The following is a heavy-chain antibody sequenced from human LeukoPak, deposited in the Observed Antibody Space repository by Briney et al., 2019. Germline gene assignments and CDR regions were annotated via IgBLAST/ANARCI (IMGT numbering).Heavy chain of an antibody. Sequence: SGGSLRLSCAASGFTFDDYAMHWVRQAPGKGLEWVSGISWNSGSIGYADSVKGRFTISRDNSKNTLYLQMNSLRAEDTAVYYCARVLWGAHDYWGQGSLVTVSS. D-gene: IGHD3-16*01. CDR3: ARVLWGAHDY. V-gene: IGHV3-9*01. J-gene: IGHJ4*02. CDR2: ISWNSGSI. CDR1: GFTFDDYA.